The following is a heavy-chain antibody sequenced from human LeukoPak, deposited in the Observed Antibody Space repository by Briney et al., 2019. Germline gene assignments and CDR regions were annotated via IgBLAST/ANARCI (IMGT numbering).Heavy chain of an antibody. CDR1: GYSISSGYY. CDR2: IHHSGST. Sequence: SETLSLTCTVSGYSISSGYYWGWIRQPPGKGLEWIGSIHHSGSTYYDPSLKSRVTISVDTSKNQFSLKLSSVTAADTAVYYCARGPPGPIDGGGVFDYWGQGTLVTVSS. CDR3: ARGPPGPIDGGGVFDY. J-gene: IGHJ4*02. D-gene: IGHD3-10*01. V-gene: IGHV4-38-2*02.